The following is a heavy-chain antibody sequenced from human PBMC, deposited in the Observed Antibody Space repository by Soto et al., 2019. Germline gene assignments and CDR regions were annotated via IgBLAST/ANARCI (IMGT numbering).Heavy chain of an antibody. J-gene: IGHJ5*02. D-gene: IGHD3-10*01. CDR1: GFTFSSYA. CDR3: AKVRDYYGSGSYYP. Sequence: GGSLRLSCAASGFTFSSYAMSWVRQAPGKGLEWVSAISGSGGSTYYADSVKGRFTISRDNSKNTLYLQMNSLRAEDTAVYYCAKVRDYYGSGSYYPWGQGTLVTVSS. V-gene: IGHV3-23*01. CDR2: ISGSGGST.